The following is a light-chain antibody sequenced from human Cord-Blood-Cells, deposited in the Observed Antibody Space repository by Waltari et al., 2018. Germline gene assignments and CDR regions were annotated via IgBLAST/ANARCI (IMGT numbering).Light chain of an antibody. CDR1: STNLGTNY. Sequence: QSVLTQPPSVSAAPGQKVTLSCSGSSTNLGTNYVSWYHQPPGTAPKLLIYHNNKRPSGIPDRFSGSKSGTSATLGITGLQTGDEADYYCGTWDSSLSAYVFGTGTKVTVL. J-gene: IGLJ1*01. CDR2: HNN. CDR3: GTWDSSLSAYV. V-gene: IGLV1-51*01.